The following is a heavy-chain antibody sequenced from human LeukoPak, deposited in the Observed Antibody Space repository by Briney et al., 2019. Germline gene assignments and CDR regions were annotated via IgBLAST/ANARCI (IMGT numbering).Heavy chain of an antibody. CDR1: GYTFTGYY. D-gene: IGHD6-13*01. Sequence: GASVKVSCKASGYTFTGYYMHWVRQAPGQGLEWMGWINPNSGGTNYAQKFQGRVTMTRDTSISTAYMELSRLRSDDTAVYYCARDRWWQQLDRYYFDYWGQGTLVTVSS. J-gene: IGHJ4*02. CDR2: INPNSGGT. CDR3: ARDRWWQQLDRYYFDY. V-gene: IGHV1-2*02.